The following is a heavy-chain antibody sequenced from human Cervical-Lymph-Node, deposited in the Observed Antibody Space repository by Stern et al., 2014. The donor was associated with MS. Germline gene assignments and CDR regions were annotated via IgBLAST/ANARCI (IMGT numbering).Heavy chain of an antibody. Sequence: EVQLVQSGAEVKKAGESLKISCKGYGYSFSSYWIGWVRQMLGKGLEWMGISYPGDSDTRYIPSFQGQVTISADKSISTAYLQWSRLKASDTAMYFCASFSGSHSDAFDMWGQGTMVTVSS. D-gene: IGHD1-26*01. CDR1: GYSFSSYW. J-gene: IGHJ3*02. V-gene: IGHV5-51*01. CDR3: ASFSGSHSDAFDM. CDR2: SYPGDSDT.